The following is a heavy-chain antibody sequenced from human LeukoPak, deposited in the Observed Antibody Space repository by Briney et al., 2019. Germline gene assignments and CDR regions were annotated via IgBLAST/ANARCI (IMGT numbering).Heavy chain of an antibody. J-gene: IGHJ4*02. CDR1: GFSFSVNW. V-gene: IGHV3-7*01. Sequence: PGGSLRLSCAASGFSFSVNWMSWVRQAPGKGPEWVASIKQDGSEKHYVDSLSGRFTISRDNAKNSLYLQMNSLRAEDTAVYYCAKEGYWGQGTLVTVSS. CDR3: AKEGY. CDR2: IKQDGSEK.